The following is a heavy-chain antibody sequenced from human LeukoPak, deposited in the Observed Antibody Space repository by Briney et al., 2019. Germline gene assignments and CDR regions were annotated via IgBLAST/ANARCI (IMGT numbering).Heavy chain of an antibody. CDR2: ISSSGSTI. Sequence: GGSLRLSCAASGFTFSSYEMNWVRQAPGKGLEWVSYISSSGSTIYYADSVKGRFTISRDNAKNSLYLQMNSLRAEDTAVYYCARDGGSSGWYQGDYWGQGTLVTVSS. CDR1: GFTFSSYE. V-gene: IGHV3-48*03. D-gene: IGHD6-19*01. J-gene: IGHJ4*02. CDR3: ARDGGSSGWYQGDY.